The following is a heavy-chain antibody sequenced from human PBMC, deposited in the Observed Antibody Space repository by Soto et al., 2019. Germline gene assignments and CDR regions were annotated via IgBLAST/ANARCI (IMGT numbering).Heavy chain of an antibody. J-gene: IGHJ5*02. CDR2: IIPILGIA. Sequence: VQLVQSGAEVKKPGSSVKVSCKASGGTFSSYTISWVRQAPGQGLEWMGRIIPILGIANYAQKFQGRVTITADKSTSTAYMELSSLRSEDTAVYYCARIHTYYYGSGSSSHWFDPWGQGTLVTVSS. CDR3: ARIHTYYYGSGSSSHWFDP. D-gene: IGHD3-10*01. CDR1: GGTFSSYT. V-gene: IGHV1-69*02.